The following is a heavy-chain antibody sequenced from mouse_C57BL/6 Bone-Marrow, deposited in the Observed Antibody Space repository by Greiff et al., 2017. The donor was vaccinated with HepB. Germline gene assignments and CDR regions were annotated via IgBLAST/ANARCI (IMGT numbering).Heavy chain of an antibody. CDR3: ARRGLLYWYFDV. D-gene: IGHD2-1*01. Sequence: VQLQQPGAELVKPGASVKLSCKASGYTFTSYWVHWVKQRPGQGLEWIGMIHPNSGSTNYNEKFKSKATLTVDKSSSTAYMQLSSLTSEDSAVYYCARRGLLYWYFDVWGTGTTVTVSS. V-gene: IGHV1-64*01. CDR2: IHPNSGST. CDR1: GYTFTSYW. J-gene: IGHJ1*03.